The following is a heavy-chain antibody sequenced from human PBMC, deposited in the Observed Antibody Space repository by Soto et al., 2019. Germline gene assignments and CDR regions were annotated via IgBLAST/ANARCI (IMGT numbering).Heavy chain of an antibody. CDR2: IKQDGSEK. V-gene: IGHV3-7*01. D-gene: IGHD6-19*01. CDR3: ARYERSSGWTRGNAFDI. Sequence: LRLSCAASGFTFSSYWMSWVRQAPGKGLEWVANIKQDGSEKYYVDSVKGRFTISRDNAKNSLYLQMNSLRAEDTAVYYCARYERSSGWTRGNAFDIWGQGTMVTVSS. J-gene: IGHJ3*02. CDR1: GFTFSSYW.